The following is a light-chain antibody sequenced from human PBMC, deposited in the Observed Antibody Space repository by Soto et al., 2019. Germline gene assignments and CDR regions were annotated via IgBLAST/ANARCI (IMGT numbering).Light chain of an antibody. Sequence: EIVLTQSPGTLSLSPGERATISCRTSQSVSSTYLAWYQQKGGQAPRLLIYSASSRATGIPDKFTGSGSGTDFTLTISRLEPGDFAVYYCQQYGVSPWTFGQGTKVEIK. CDR1: QSVSSTY. J-gene: IGKJ1*01. V-gene: IGKV3-20*01. CDR3: QQYGVSPWT. CDR2: SAS.